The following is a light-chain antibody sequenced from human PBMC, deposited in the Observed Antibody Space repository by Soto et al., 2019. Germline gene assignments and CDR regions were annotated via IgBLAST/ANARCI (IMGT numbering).Light chain of an antibody. CDR2: DVS. CDR1: SSDVGNYDY. V-gene: IGLV2-14*01. CDR3: TSYAGARTYV. Sequence: QSVLTQPASLSGSPGQSITISCTGTSSDVGNYDYVSWYQQHPGKAPKLMICDVSNRPSGVSNRFSGSKSGNTASLTISGLQAEDEADYYRTSYAGARTYVFGTGTKVTVL. J-gene: IGLJ1*01.